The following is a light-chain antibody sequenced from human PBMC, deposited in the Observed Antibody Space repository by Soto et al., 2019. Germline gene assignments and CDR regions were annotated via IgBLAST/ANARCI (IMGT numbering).Light chain of an antibody. CDR3: QQSYNSPQT. CDR1: QTITNY. V-gene: IGKV1-39*01. CDR2: ATD. J-gene: IGKJ1*01. Sequence: DIQMTQSPSSLSASVGDRVTITCRASQTITNYLNWYQQQSGKAPKLLIYATDTLQSGVPSRFSGSGSVTHYTLTISSLQPEDFATYYCQQSYNSPQTFGQGTKVDLK.